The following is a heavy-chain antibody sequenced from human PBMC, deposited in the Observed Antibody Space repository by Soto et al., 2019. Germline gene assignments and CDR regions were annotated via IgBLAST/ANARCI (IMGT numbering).Heavy chain of an antibody. CDR2: IIPIFGAS. D-gene: IGHD7-27*01. Sequence: QVQLVQSGPEVKKPGSSVKVSCKSSGGTFTTYTFSWVRQAPGQGLEWMAGIIPIFGASKSAQKYQDRVAITTDESTRTIYMELSSLRSDDTAVYHCARDGDGNSLAYWGQGTLVTVSS. CDR1: GGTFTTYT. V-gene: IGHV1-69*01. J-gene: IGHJ4*02. CDR3: ARDGDGNSLAY.